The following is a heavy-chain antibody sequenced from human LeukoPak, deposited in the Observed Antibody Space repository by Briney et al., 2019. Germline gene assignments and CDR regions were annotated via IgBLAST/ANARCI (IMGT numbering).Heavy chain of an antibody. D-gene: IGHD6-19*01. CDR3: ARLGYSSGTKWDFYYYYMDV. Sequence: DPSETLSLTCTVSGGSISTYYWSWIRQPPGKGLEWMGYIYYTGSTNYSPSLKSRVTISVDTSKNQFSLKLSSVTAADTAVYYCARLGYSSGTKWDFYYYYMDVWGKGTTVTVSS. CDR1: GGSISTYY. J-gene: IGHJ6*03. CDR2: IYYTGST. V-gene: IGHV4-59*01.